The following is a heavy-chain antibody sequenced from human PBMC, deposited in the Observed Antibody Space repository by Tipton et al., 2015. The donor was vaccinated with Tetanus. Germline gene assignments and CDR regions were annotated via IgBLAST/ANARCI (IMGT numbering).Heavy chain of an antibody. V-gene: IGHV3-15*07. Sequence: SLRLSCATSGLFFKNAWMNWVRQAPGKGLEWVGRIKNKAEGGTTDYSARVKDRFSISRDDSKVTLFLQMNSLKTEDTAEDYCTASGKVGSGYRVGVWGRGALVVVSS. J-gene: IGHJ4*02. CDR3: TASGKVGSGYRVGV. CDR1: GLFFKNAW. CDR2: IKNKAEGGTT. D-gene: IGHD3-9*01.